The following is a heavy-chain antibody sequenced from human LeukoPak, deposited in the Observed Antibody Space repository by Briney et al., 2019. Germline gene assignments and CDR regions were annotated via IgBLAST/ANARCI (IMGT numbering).Heavy chain of an antibody. V-gene: IGHV4-34*01. CDR3: ARVGYSYVINDWSRTGLGAYPTKYYYHMDV. CDR2: IHPSGST. D-gene: IGHD5-18*01. J-gene: IGHJ6*03. Sequence: SETLSLTCTVYGGSFSDYYWGWIRQPPGKGLEWIGEIHPSGSTNYSPSLKSRVTISLDASKNQFSLKLSSVAAADKTVYLCARVGYSYVINDWSRTGLGAYPTKYYYHMDVWDKGTTVTVSS. CDR1: GGSFSDYY.